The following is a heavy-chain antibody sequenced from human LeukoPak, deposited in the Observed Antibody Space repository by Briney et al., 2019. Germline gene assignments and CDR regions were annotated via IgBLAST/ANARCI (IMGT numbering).Heavy chain of an antibody. CDR2: FTTILRTP. CDR3: ARRLHARRDPYNPCAT. Sequence: SVKLSCKASGGNFNTYSLSWIRQAPGQGLEWMGGFTTILRTPTYAQKFQDRVKLIADEVTGTVYMDLGGLRSEDTAIYYCARRLHARRDPYNPCATRGQGTLVTVSA. V-gene: IGHV1-69*13. D-gene: IGHD5-24*01. CDR1: GGNFNTYS. J-gene: IGHJ4*02.